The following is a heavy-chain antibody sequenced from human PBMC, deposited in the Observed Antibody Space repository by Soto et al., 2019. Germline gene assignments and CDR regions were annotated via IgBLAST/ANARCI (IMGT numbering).Heavy chain of an antibody. CDR2: ISTSGGNT. V-gene: IGHV3-23*01. Sequence: GGSLRLSCAASGFTFSSYAMSWVRQAPGKGLEWVSAISTSGGNTYYADSVKGRFTISGDNSKNTLYLQMNSLRAEDTAVYYCAKTVSTTWAFDYWGQGILVTVSS. D-gene: IGHD2-2*01. CDR1: GFTFSSYA. J-gene: IGHJ4*02. CDR3: AKTVSTTWAFDY.